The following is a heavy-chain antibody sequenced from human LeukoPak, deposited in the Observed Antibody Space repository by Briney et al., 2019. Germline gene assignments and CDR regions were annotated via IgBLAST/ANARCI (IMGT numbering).Heavy chain of an antibody. V-gene: IGHV4-59*08. CDR3: ARHTNSWFDP. D-gene: IGHD2/OR15-2a*01. J-gene: IGHJ5*02. CDR1: GGSISSYY. Sequence: SETLSLTCTVSGGSISSYYWSWIRQPPGKGLEWIGYIYYSGSTNYNPSLKSRVTISVDTSKNQFSLKLSSVTAADTAVYYCARHTNSWFDPWGQGTLVTVSS. CDR2: IYYSGST.